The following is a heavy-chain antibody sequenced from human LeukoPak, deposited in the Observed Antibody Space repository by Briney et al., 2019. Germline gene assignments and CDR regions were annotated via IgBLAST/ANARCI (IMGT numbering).Heavy chain of an antibody. CDR3: ASEGHYYDSSGYDY. CDR2: ISSNGGST. V-gene: IGHV3-64D*06. D-gene: IGHD3-22*01. CDR1: GFTFSSYA. Sequence: GGSLRLSCSASGFTFSSYAMHWVRQAPGKGLEYVSAISSNGGSTYCADSVKGRFTISRDNSKNTLYLQMSSLRAEDTAVYYCASEGHYYDSSGYDYWGQGTLVTVSS. J-gene: IGHJ4*02.